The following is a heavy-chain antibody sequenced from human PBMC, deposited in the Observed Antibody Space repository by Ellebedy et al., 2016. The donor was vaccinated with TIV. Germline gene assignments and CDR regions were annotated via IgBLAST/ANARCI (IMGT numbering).Heavy chain of an antibody. CDR1: GFTVSSNY. CDR2: INHSGST. V-gene: IGHV4-34*01. J-gene: IGHJ4*02. CDR3: ARGKSGSYVSFDY. Sequence: MPGGSLRLSCAASGFTVSSNYMSWVRQAPGKGLEWIGEINHSGSTNYNPSLKSRVTISVDTSKNQFSLKLSSVTAADTAVYYCARGKSGSYVSFDYWGQGTLVTVSS. D-gene: IGHD1-26*01.